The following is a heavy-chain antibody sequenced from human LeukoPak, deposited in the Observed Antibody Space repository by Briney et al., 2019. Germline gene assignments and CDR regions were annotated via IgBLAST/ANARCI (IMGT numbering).Heavy chain of an antibody. Sequence: SETLSLTCTVSGGSISSGDYYWSWIRQPPGKGLEWIGYIYYSGSTYYNPSLKSRVTISVDTSKNQFSLKLSSVTAADTAVYYCAREVVVPAAIEGVGALDIWGQGTMVTVSS. CDR2: IYYSGST. CDR1: GGSISSGDYY. D-gene: IGHD2-2*02. CDR3: AREVVVPAAIEGVGALDI. V-gene: IGHV4-30-4*08. J-gene: IGHJ3*02.